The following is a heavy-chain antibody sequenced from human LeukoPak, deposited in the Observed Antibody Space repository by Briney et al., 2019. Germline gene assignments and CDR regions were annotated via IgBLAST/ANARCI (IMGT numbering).Heavy chain of an antibody. Sequence: HGESLKISCKGSGYSFTSYWIGWVRQMPGKGLEWMGIIYPGDSDTRYSPSFQGQVTISADKSISTAYLQWSSLKASDTAMYYCARPGYCSGGSCYSFDYWGQGTLVTVSS. CDR1: GYSFTSYW. CDR2: IYPGDSDT. CDR3: ARPGYCSGGSCYSFDY. D-gene: IGHD2-15*01. J-gene: IGHJ4*02. V-gene: IGHV5-51*01.